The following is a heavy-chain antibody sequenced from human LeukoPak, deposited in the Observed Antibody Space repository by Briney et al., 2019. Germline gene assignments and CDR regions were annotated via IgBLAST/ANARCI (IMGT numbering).Heavy chain of an antibody. CDR1: GFTVSSNY. D-gene: IGHD6-19*01. CDR3: ARDRAGLFDY. J-gene: IGHJ4*02. CDR2: IYSGGTT. Sequence: PGGSLRLSCAASGFTVSSNYMGWVRQAPGKGLEWVSVIYSGGTTYYADSVKGRFTISRDNSKNTLYLQMNSLRAEDTAVYYCARDRAGLFDYWGQGTLVTVSS. V-gene: IGHV3-53*01.